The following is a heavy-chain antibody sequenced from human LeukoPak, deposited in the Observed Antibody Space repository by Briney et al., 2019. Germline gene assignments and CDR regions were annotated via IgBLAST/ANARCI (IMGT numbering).Heavy chain of an antibody. Sequence: SETLSLTCTVSGGSISDYYWSWIRQPPGKGLEWIGYMYYSRSTNYNPSLKSRVTISVDTSKNQFSLKLSFVTAADSAVYYCARFYSGSPPDIWGQGTMVTVSS. CDR2: MYYSRST. CDR1: GGSISDYY. V-gene: IGHV4-59*01. CDR3: ARFYSGSPPDI. J-gene: IGHJ3*02. D-gene: IGHD1-26*01.